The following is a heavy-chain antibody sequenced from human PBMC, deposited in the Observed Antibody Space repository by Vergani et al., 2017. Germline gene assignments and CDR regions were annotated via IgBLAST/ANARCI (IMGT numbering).Heavy chain of an antibody. Sequence: EVQLVETGGGLIQPGGSLRLSCAASGFTVSSNYMSWVRQAPGKGLEWVSVIYSGGSTYYADSVKGRFTISRVNSKNPLYLQMNSLRAEDTAVYYCARVRVLYSWFDPWGQGTLVTVSS. V-gene: IGHV3-53*02. CDR1: GFTVSSNY. CDR2: IYSGGST. J-gene: IGHJ5*02. CDR3: ARVRVLYSWFDP.